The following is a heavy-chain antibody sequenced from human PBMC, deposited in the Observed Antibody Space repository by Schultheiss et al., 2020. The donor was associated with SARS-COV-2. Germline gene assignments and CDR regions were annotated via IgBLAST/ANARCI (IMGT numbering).Heavy chain of an antibody. D-gene: IGHD2-8*01. Sequence: ASVKVSCKASENTFTGCYMHWVRQAPGLGLEWMAWINPNSGGTEFAQKFQGRVTMTRDTSTSTAYMELRSLRSDDTAVYYCARVRGWDIVLMVYAIGAYGMDVWGQGTTVTVSS. CDR1: ENTFTGCY. CDR3: ARVRGWDIVLMVYAIGAYGMDV. V-gene: IGHV1-2*02. J-gene: IGHJ6*02. CDR2: INPNSGGT.